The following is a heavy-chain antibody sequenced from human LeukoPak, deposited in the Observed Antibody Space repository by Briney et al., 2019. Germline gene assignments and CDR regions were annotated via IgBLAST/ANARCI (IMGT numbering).Heavy chain of an antibody. CDR1: GGSISSSSYY. Sequence: PSETLSLTCTVPGGSISSSSYYWGWIRQPPGKGLEWIGSIYYSGSTYYNPSLKSRVTISVDTSKNQFSLKLSSVTAADTAVYYCARDCPKQQLILGHNWFDPWGQGTLVTVSS. CDR3: ARDCPKQQLILGHNWFDP. D-gene: IGHD6-13*01. CDR2: IYYSGST. V-gene: IGHV4-39*07. J-gene: IGHJ5*02.